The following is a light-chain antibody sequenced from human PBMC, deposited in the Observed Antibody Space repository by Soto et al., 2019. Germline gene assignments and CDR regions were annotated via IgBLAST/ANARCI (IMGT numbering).Light chain of an antibody. CDR1: QPISSW. J-gene: IGKJ4*01. V-gene: IGKV1-12*01. Sequence: IQMTQSPSSVSASVGDRVTITCRASQPISSWLAWYQQKPGQPPNLLIYSASTLRSGVPSRFSGSESGTLFTLTITNLQPEDFATYCCQQASSFPLTFGGGTKVEV. CDR3: QQASSFPLT. CDR2: SAS.